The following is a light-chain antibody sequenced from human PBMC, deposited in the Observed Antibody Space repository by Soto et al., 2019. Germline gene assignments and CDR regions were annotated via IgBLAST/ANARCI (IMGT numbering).Light chain of an antibody. Sequence: QSALTQPASVSGSPGQSITISCTGTSSDVSAYDYVSWFQQHPGKAPKLMIYEVNNQPSGISDRFSGSKSGNTASLTISGLQAEDEADYHCTSYTSSSTPWVFGGGTKLTVL. J-gene: IGLJ3*02. CDR2: EVN. CDR1: SSDVSAYDY. CDR3: TSYTSSSTPWV. V-gene: IGLV2-14*01.